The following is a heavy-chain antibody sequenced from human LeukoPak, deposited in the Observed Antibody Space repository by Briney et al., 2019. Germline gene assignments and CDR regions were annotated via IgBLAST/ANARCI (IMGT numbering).Heavy chain of an antibody. D-gene: IGHD3-3*01. V-gene: IGHV3-23*01. J-gene: IGHJ4*02. CDR2: ISGSGGST. CDR3: AKGPRFLEWFGGNYFDY. Sequence: GGSLRLSCAASGFTLRNYAMSWVRQAPGKGLEWVSAISGSGGSTYYADSVKGRFTISRDNSKNTLYLQMNSLRAEDTAVYYCAKGPRFLEWFGGNYFDYWGQGTLVTVSS. CDR1: GFTLRNYA.